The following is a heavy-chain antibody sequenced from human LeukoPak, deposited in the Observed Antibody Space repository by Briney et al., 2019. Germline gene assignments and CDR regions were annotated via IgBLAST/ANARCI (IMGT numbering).Heavy chain of an antibody. CDR3: ARALYCGGDCVNAFDI. CDR2: ISSSSSYI. CDR1: GFTFSSYS. V-gene: IGHV3-21*01. D-gene: IGHD2-21*02. Sequence: PGGSLRLSGAASGFTFSSYSMNWVRQAPGKGREWVSSISSSSSYIYYADSVKGRFTISRDNAKNSLYLQMNSLRAEDTAVYYCARALYCGGDCVNAFDIWGQGTMVTVSS. J-gene: IGHJ3*02.